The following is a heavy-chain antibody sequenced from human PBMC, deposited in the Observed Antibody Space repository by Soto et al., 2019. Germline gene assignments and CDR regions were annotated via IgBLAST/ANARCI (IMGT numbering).Heavy chain of an antibody. CDR1: GFTFSSYA. CDR3: ARAPSVAYCGGDCYSTFDP. Sequence: GGSLRLSCAASGFTFSSYAMHWVRQAPGKGLEWVAVISYDGSNKYYADSVKGRFTISRDNSKNTLYLQMNSLRAEDTAVYYCARAPSVAYCGGDCYSTFDPWGQGTLVTSPQ. D-gene: IGHD2-21*02. V-gene: IGHV3-30-3*01. CDR2: ISYDGSNK. J-gene: IGHJ5*02.